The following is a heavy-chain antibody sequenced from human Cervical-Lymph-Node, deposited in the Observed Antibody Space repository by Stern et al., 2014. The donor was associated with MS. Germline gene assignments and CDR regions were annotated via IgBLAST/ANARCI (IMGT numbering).Heavy chain of an antibody. CDR2: IDPNTGGA. D-gene: IGHD2-15*01. CDR3: ARLQRQTAASY. CDR1: GYSFTGYH. V-gene: IGHV1-2*06. J-gene: IGHJ4*02. Sequence: QVQLVQSGAEVKRPGASVQVSCKASGYSFTGYHLHWVRQAPGQGLEWMGRIDPNTGGATYAQKFQGRVTMTRDTSTSTGYMEVSTLRSDDTAVYYCARLQRQTAASYWGQGTLVTVSS.